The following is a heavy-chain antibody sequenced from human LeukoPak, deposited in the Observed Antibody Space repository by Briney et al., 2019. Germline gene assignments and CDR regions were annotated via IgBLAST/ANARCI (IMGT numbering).Heavy chain of an antibody. CDR2: ISTYNGNT. CDR1: GYTFSNYG. D-gene: IGHD6-6*01. Sequence: ASVKVSCKASGYTFSNYGISWVRQAPGQGLEWLGWISTYNGNTHYAQKFQDRVTMTEDTSTDTAYMELSSLRSKDTAVYYCATTYSSSSRAPDYWGQGTLVTVSS. V-gene: IGHV1-18*01. CDR3: ATTYSSSSRAPDY. J-gene: IGHJ4*02.